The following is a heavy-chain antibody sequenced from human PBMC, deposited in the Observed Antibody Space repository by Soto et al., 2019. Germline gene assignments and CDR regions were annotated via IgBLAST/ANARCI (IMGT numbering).Heavy chain of an antibody. Sequence: ASVKVSCKASGYTFTSYAMHWVRQAPGQRLEWMGWINAGNGNTKYSQKFQGRVTITRGTSASTAYMELRSLRSDDTAVYYCARDRRAITIFGVVTPPEIWAQGTMVTVSS. D-gene: IGHD3-3*01. V-gene: IGHV1-3*01. CDR1: GYTFTSYA. CDR2: INAGNGNT. J-gene: IGHJ3*02. CDR3: ARDRRAITIFGVVTPPEI.